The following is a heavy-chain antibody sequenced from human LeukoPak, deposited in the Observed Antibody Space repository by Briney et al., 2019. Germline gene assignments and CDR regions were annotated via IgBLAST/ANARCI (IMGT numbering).Heavy chain of an antibody. CDR3: ARAYSSSSATLGY. V-gene: IGHV4-61*01. CDR1: GDSVSSGSYY. D-gene: IGHD6-6*01. Sequence: SETLSLTCTVSGDSVSSGSYYWNWIRQPPGKGLEWIAYIHNTGKTNYNPSLKSRVSISVDTSKNQFSLKLNSVTAADTAIYYCARAYSSSSATLGYWGQGTLVTVSS. CDR2: IHNTGKT. J-gene: IGHJ4*02.